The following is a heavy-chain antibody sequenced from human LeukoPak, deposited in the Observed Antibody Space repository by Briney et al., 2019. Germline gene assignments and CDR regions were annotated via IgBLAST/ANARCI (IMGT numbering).Heavy chain of an antibody. CDR3: ARDPYSYGGYFDY. J-gene: IGHJ4*02. D-gene: IGHD5-18*01. CDR2: MNPNSGNT. CDR1: GYTFTSYD. Sequence: ASVKVSCKASGYTFTSYDINWVRQATGQGLEWMGWMNPNSGNTGYAQKFQGRVTMTRNTSISTAYMELSSLRSEDTAVYYCARDPYSYGGYFDYWGQGAVVTVSS. V-gene: IGHV1-8*01.